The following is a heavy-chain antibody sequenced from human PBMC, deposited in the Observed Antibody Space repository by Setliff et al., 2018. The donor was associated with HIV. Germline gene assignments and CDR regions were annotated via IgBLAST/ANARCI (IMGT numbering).Heavy chain of an antibody. D-gene: IGHD3-3*01. CDR3: ARGFVLRFLEWSMPDAFDI. V-gene: IGHV3-7*01. CDR1: GLTFSMYW. Sequence: GGSLRLSCAASGLTFSMYWMSWVRQTPGKGLEWLANIKEDGNDKYYVDSMKGRLTISRDNAKNSLYLQMNSLRAEDTAVYYCARGFVLRFLEWSMPDAFDIWGQGTMVTVSS. J-gene: IGHJ3*02. CDR2: IKEDGNDK.